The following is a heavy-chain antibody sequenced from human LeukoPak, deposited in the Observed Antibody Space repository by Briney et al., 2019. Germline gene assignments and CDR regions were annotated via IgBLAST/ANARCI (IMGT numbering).Heavy chain of an antibody. V-gene: IGHV4-61*02. Sequence: SETLSLTCSVSGVSITSGSYYWGWIRQSAGKGLEWIGRVHSSGDIYHNAAFRSRAAVSRDASKNQFSLQLASVTAADTAVYYCARGATPKDAVFFDYWAQGALITVSS. CDR1: GVSITSGSYY. J-gene: IGHJ4*02. CDR3: ARGATPKDAVFFDY. CDR2: VHSSGDI. D-gene: IGHD2-15*01.